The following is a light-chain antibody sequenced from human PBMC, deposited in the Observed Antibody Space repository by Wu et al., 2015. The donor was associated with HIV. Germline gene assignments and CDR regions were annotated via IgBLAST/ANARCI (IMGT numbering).Light chain of an antibody. CDR2: DVF. CDR3: QHHADWPLS. CDR1: QNITNQ. Sequence: EIVLTQSPGTLSLSSGERATLSCRASQNITNQLAWYQQRLGQPPRLLIYDVFNRATGIPVRFSGSGSATDFHLTISSLQPEDSAIYFCQHHADWPLSFGGGPRWRS. V-gene: IGKV3-11*01. J-gene: IGKJ4*01.